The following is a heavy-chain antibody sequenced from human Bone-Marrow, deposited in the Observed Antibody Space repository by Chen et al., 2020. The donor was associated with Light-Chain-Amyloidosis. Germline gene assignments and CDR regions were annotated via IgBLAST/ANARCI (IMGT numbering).Heavy chain of an antibody. CDR1: GYTFPNYW. CDR3: ARRRDGYNFDY. Sequence: EVKKPGESLKISCKGSGYTFPNYWIGWVRQMPGKGLEWMGVIYPDDSDARYSPSFEGQFTISADKSITTAYLQWRSLKASDTAMYYCARRRDGYNFDYWGQGTLVTVSS. CDR2: IYPDDSDA. J-gene: IGHJ4*02. D-gene: IGHD5-12*01. V-gene: IGHV5-51*01.